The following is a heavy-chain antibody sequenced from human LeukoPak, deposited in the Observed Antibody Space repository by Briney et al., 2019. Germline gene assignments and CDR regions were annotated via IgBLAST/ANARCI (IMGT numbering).Heavy chain of an antibody. D-gene: IGHD3-10*01. V-gene: IGHV3-30-3*01. CDR3: ARVGNYYGSGSYYKSFDY. J-gene: IGHJ4*02. Sequence: GGSLRLSCAASGFTFSSYAMHWVRQAPAKGLEWVAVISYDGSNKYYADSVKGRFTISRDNSKNTLYLQMNSLRAEDTAVYYCARVGNYYGSGSYYKSFDYWGQGTLVTVSS. CDR1: GFTFSSYA. CDR2: ISYDGSNK.